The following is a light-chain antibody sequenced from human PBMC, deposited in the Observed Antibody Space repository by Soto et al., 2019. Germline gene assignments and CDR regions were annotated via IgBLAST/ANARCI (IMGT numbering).Light chain of an antibody. V-gene: IGKV3-11*01. CDR2: DAS. J-gene: IGKJ1*01. CDR1: LSVNKY. CDR3: QQRSNWPRT. Sequence: EIELTQSPATLSLSPGEIATLSYRASLSVNKYLAWYQQKPGQAPRLLIYDASNRATGIPPRFSGSGSGTDCTLTISRLEPEDAAVYYCQQRSNWPRTLGQGTKVDIK.